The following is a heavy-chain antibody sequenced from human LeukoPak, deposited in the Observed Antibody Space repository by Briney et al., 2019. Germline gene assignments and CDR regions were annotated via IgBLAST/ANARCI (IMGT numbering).Heavy chain of an antibody. D-gene: IGHD1-26*01. V-gene: IGHV3-30*02. Sequence: QAGGSLRLSCAASGFIFSTYGMLWVRQAPGKGLEWVAFIRPDGNDKSYAGSVKGRFTISRDNSKNTLYLQMNTLRPEDTAVYYCGIHDSASDYWGQGALVTVSS. CDR2: IRPDGNDK. CDR1: GFIFSTYG. J-gene: IGHJ4*02. CDR3: GIHDSASDY.